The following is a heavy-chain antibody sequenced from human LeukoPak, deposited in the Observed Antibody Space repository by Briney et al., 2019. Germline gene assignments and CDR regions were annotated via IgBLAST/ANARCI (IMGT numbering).Heavy chain of an antibody. J-gene: IGHJ4*02. D-gene: IGHD3-10*01. CDR1: GGTFSSYA. CDR2: IIPIFGTA. CDR3: ARALWFGELLYHFDY. V-gene: IGHV1-69*13. Sequence: SVKVSRKASGGTFSSYAISWVRQAPGQGLEWMGGIIPIFGTANYAQKFQGRVTITADESTSTAYMELSSLRSEDTAVYYCARALWFGELLYHFDYWGQGTLVTVSS.